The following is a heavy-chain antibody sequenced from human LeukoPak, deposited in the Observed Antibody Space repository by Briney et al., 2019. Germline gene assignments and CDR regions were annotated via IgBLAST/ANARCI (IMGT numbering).Heavy chain of an antibody. V-gene: IGHV3-43*01. D-gene: IGHD3-16*01. CDR2: ISWDGGST. CDR1: GFTFDDNT. J-gene: IGHJ4*02. CDR3: AKDSDGGAVDY. Sequence: GSLRLSCAASGFTFDDNTMHWFRRAPGKGLEWVSLISWDGGSTYYADSVKGRFTISRDNSKNSLYLQMNSLRTEDTALYYCAKDSDGGAVDYWGQGTLVTVSS.